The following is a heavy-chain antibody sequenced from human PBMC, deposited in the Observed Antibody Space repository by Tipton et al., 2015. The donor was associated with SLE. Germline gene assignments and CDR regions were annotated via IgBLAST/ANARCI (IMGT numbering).Heavy chain of an antibody. CDR3: ARKKGAIAAFDY. V-gene: IGHV4-30-2*01. Sequence: TLSLTCAVYGESFSGYSRSWIRQPPGKGLEWIGYIYHSGSTYYNPSLKSRVTISVDRSKNQFSLKLSSVTAADAAVYYCARKKGAIAAFDYWGQGTLVTVSS. CDR2: IYHSGST. J-gene: IGHJ4*02. D-gene: IGHD1-26*01. CDR1: GESFSGYS.